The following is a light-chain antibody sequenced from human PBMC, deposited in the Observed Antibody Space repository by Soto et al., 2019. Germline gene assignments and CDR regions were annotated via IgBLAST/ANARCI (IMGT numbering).Light chain of an antibody. CDR1: SNDVGRFDY. Sequence: SALTPPRSVSGSPGQSVTISCTGTSNDVGRFDYVSWYQQHPGKAPKVIIYDVNERPSGVPNRFSGSKSGNTASLTISGLQADDEADYYCCSYAGSSTPYVFGTGTKVTVL. CDR3: CSYAGSSTPYV. V-gene: IGLV2-11*01. J-gene: IGLJ1*01. CDR2: DVN.